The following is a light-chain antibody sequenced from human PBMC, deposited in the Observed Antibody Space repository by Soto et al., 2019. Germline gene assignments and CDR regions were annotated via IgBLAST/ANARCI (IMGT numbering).Light chain of an antibody. J-gene: IGKJ4*01. CDR2: SAS. Sequence: DIQMTQSPSSLSASVGDRVTITCRASQGISTYVAWFQQKPGQAPKSLIYSASSLQSGVPSKFSGSGSGTDFTLTISSLQPEDSATYYCQHYGNLPLTFGGGTKVEIK. V-gene: IGKV1-16*02. CDR1: QGISTY. CDR3: QHYGNLPLT.